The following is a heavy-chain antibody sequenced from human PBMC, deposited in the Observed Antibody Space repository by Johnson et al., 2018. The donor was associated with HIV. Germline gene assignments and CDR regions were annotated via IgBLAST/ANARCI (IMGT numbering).Heavy chain of an antibody. CDR1: GFTFSSYG. J-gene: IGHJ3*02. Sequence: QVQLVESGGGVVQPGRSLRLSCAASGFTFSSYGMHWVRQAPGKGLEWVAVISYDGRNKYYADSVKGRFTLSRDNSKNTLYLQMNSLRVEDTAVYYCARDRRGHLSWSSDAFDIWGQGTMVTVSS. CDR2: ISYDGRNK. CDR3: ARDRRGHLSWSSDAFDI. D-gene: IGHD6-13*01. V-gene: IGHV3-30*03.